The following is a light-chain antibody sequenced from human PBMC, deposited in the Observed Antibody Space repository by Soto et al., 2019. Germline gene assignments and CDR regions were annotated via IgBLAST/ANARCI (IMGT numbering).Light chain of an antibody. CDR2: EDN. V-gene: IGLV6-57*04. CDR1: SGSIASNY. Sequence: NFMLTQPHSVSESPGKTVTISCTRSSGSIASNYVQWYQQRPGSAPTTVISEDNQRPSGVPDRFSGSIDSSSNSASLTISGLKTEDEADYYCQSYDSSISYVFGTGTQLTVL. J-gene: IGLJ1*01. CDR3: QSYDSSISYV.